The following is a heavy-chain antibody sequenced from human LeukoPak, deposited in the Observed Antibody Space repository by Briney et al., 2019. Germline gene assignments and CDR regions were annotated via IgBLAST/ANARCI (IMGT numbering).Heavy chain of an antibody. V-gene: IGHV1-46*01. CDR2: INPSGGST. CDR3: ARDSVNNWFDP. CDR1: GYTFTSYY. J-gene: IGHJ5*02. Sequence: ASVKVSCKASGYTFTSYYMHWVRQAPGQGLERMGIINPSGGSTSYAQKFQGRVTMTRDTSTSTVYMELSSLRSEDTAVYYCARDSVNNWFDPWGQGTLVTVSS.